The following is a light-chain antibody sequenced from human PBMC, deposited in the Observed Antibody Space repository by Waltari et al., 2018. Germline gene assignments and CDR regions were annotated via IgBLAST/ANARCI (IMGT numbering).Light chain of an antibody. V-gene: IGKV1-9*01. CDR3: QQLNSYPLT. J-gene: IGKJ3*01. CDR2: ATS. Sequence: DIQLTQSPSFLSASVGDRVTITCRAGQDIRSYLAWYQQKPGKAPKLLIYATSTLQSWVPSRFSGSGSGTEFTLTISSLQPEDSATYYCQQLNSYPLTFGPGTKVDIK. CDR1: QDIRSY.